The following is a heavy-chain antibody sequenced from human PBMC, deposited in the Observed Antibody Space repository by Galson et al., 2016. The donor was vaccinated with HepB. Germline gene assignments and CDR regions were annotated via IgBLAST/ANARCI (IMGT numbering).Heavy chain of an antibody. CDR1: GYRFASYW. CDR3: ARLSVQTGYFDS. J-gene: IGHJ4*02. V-gene: IGHV5-51*01. Sequence: QSGAEVEKPGESLQSSCRGSGYRFASYWIGWVRQMPAKGLEWMGFIHGDDSDTKYSPSFQGQVTISADKSITTAYLQWRSLKASDTAIYYCARLSVQTGYFDSWGQGTLVTVSS. D-gene: IGHD4/OR15-4a*01. CDR2: IHGDDSDT.